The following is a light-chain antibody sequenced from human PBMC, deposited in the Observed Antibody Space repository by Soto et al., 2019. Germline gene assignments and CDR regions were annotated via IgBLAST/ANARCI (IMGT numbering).Light chain of an antibody. CDR3: QQYYTRWT. CDR1: QSVLHSSNNKNY. CDR2: WAS. V-gene: IGKV4-1*01. J-gene: IGKJ1*01. Sequence: DIVMTQSPDSLAVSLGERATINCKSSQSVLHSSNNKNYLTWYQQKPGQPPKLLIYWASTRESGVPDRFSGSGSGTDFTLTISSLQAEDVAVYYCQQYYTRWTFAQGTKVEIK.